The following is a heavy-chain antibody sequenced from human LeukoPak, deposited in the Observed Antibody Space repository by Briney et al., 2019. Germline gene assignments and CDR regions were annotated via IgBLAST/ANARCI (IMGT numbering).Heavy chain of an antibody. CDR3: ARVYSGSWYGGHNWLDP. CDR2: INQDGGEK. J-gene: IGHJ5*02. Sequence: GGSLRLSCAASGFTFSSYWMSWVRQAPGKGLEWVANINQDGGEKYYVDSVKGRFTISRDNAKNSLYLQVNSLRAEDTAVYYCARVYSGSWYGGHNWLDPWGQGTLVTVSS. V-gene: IGHV3-7*01. CDR1: GFTFSSYW. D-gene: IGHD6-13*01.